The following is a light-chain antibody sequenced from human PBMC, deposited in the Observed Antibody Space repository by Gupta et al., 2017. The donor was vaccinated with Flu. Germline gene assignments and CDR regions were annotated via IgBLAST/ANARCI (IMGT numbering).Light chain of an antibody. CDR1: SSNIGGEA. J-gene: IGLJ1*01. CDR3: SAWDASRTGQYV. Sequence: VSISCSGSSSNIGGEAVHCYLQVPGTAPRLRSYGTIQRPSGGPARFSGSKSGTSASLVISGLQSADEATYYCSAWDASRTGQYVFGSGTAVTGL. V-gene: IGLV1-44*01. CDR2: GTI.